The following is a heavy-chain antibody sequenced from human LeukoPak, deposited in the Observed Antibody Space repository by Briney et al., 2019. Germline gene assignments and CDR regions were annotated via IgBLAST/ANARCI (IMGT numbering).Heavy chain of an antibody. Sequence: GGSLRLSCAASALTFSSYAMSWVRQAPGKGLEWVSAISGSGGSTYYADSVKGRFTISRDNSKNTLYLQMNSLRAEDTAVYYCAKEDGDHPPVDYMDVWGKGTTVTVSS. CDR1: ALTFSSYA. CDR2: ISGSGGST. V-gene: IGHV3-23*01. CDR3: AKEDGDHPPVDYMDV. D-gene: IGHD4-17*01. J-gene: IGHJ6*03.